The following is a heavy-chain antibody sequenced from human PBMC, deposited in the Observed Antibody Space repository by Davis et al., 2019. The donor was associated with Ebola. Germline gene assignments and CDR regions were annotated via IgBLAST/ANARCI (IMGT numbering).Heavy chain of an antibody. V-gene: IGHV4-38-2*01. J-gene: IGHJ4*02. CDR2: LYHSGST. CDR3: ARGPTAARPDY. D-gene: IGHD6-6*01. Sequence: SETLSLTCAVYGGSFSGYYWGWIRQPPGKGLEWIGSLYHSGSTYSNPSLKSRVSISVDTSKNQFSLKLSSVTAADTAVYYCARGPTAARPDYWGQGTLVTVSS. CDR1: GGSFSGYY.